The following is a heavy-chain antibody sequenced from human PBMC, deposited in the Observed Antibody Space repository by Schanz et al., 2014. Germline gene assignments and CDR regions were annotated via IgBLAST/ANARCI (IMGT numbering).Heavy chain of an antibody. CDR1: GFTFNNFW. V-gene: IGHV3-7*01. CDR2: IKQDGNEK. CDR3: ARDDFWSGLPNDMRFDP. J-gene: IGHJ5*02. D-gene: IGHD3-3*01. Sequence: EVYLVESGGGLVQPGGSLRLSCAASGFTFNNFWMSWVRQAPGKGLEWVANIKQDGNEKYYVDSVEGRFTISRDNTRNSLYLRMNSLRAEDSAVYYCARDDFWSGLPNDMRFDPWGQGTLVTVSS.